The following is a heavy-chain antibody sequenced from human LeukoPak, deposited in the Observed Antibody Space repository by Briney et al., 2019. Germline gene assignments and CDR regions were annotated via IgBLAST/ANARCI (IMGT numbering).Heavy chain of an antibody. CDR1: GYSFTSYW. J-gene: IGHJ5*02. Sequence: GESLKISCKGSGYSFTSYWIGWVRQMPGKGLEWMGIIYPGDADTRYSPSFQGQVTISAVKSVSTAYLQWSSLKASDTAMYYCARHGSGSYYNVWYWFDPWGQGTLVTVSS. CDR2: IYPGDADT. D-gene: IGHD3-10*01. V-gene: IGHV5-51*01. CDR3: ARHGSGSYYNVWYWFDP.